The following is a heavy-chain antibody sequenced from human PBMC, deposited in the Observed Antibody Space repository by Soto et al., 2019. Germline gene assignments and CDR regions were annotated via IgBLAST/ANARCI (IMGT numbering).Heavy chain of an antibody. CDR3: AKDKGRTAIDY. Sequence: QVQLVESGGGVVQPGRSLRLSCAASGLTFSAAGMHWVRQAPGKGLEWVAFIANDGRSESYADSVKGRFTISRDNSKNRLYLQMNGLRAEDTAVYYCAKDKGRTAIDYWGQGTLVSVSS. CDR1: GLTFSAAG. J-gene: IGHJ4*02. CDR2: IANDGRSE. V-gene: IGHV3-30*18.